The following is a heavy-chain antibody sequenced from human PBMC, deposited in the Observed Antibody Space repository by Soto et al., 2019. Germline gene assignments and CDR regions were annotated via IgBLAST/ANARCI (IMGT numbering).Heavy chain of an antibody. V-gene: IGHV3-21*01. CDR3: ARDIVVVVAANDAFDI. D-gene: IGHD2-15*01. Sequence: EVQLVESGGGLVKPGGSLRLSCAASGFTFSSYSMNWVRQAPGKGLEWVSSISSSSSYIYYADSVKGRFTISRDNAKHSLYRQMNSLRAEDTAVYYCARDIVVVVAANDAFDIWGQGTMVTVSS. CDR1: GFTFSSYS. J-gene: IGHJ3*02. CDR2: ISSSSSYI.